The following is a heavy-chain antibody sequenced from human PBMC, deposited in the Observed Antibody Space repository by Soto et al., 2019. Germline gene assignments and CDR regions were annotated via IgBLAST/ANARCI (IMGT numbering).Heavy chain of an antibody. J-gene: IGHJ5*02. D-gene: IGHD1-1*01. CDR1: GGSISSSNW. CDR2: IYHSGST. Sequence: TLSLTCAVSGGSISSSNWWSWVRQPPGKGLEWIGEIYHSGSTNYNPSLKRRVTISVDKSKNQFSLKLSSVTAADTAVYYCAREGTEYNWFDPWGQGTLVTVSS. V-gene: IGHV4-4*02. CDR3: AREGTEYNWFDP.